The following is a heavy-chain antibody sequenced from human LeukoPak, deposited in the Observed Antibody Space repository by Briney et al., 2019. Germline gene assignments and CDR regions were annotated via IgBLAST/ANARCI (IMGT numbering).Heavy chain of an antibody. V-gene: IGHV4-39*01. CDR2: IYYSGST. Sequence: SETLSLTCTVSGGSISSSSYYWGWVRQPPGKGLEWFGSIYYSGSTYYNPSLKSRVTISVDTSKNQFSLNLRSVTAADTAVYHCARTYSSSLHEGYYFDYWGQGTLVTVSS. J-gene: IGHJ4*02. CDR3: ARTYSSSLHEGYYFDY. D-gene: IGHD6-6*01. CDR1: GGSISSSSYY.